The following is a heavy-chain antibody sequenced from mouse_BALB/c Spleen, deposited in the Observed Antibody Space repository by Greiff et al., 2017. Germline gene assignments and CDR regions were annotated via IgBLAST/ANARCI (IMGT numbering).Heavy chain of an antibody. CDR3: ARDHYCGSSYIAY. CDR2: IDTSDSYT. CDR1: GYTFTDYW. J-gene: IGHJ3*01. V-gene: IGHV1-69*01. D-gene: IGHD1-1*01. Sequence: VQLQQPGAELVMPGASVKMSCKASGYTFTDYWMHWVKQRPGQGLEWIGAIDTSDSYTSYNQKFKGKATLTVDESSSTAYMQLSSLTSEDSAVYYCARDHYCGSSYIAYWGQGTLVTVSA.